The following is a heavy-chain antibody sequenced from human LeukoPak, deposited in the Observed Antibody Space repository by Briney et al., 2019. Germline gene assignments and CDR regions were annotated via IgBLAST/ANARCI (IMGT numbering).Heavy chain of an antibody. J-gene: IGHJ4*02. CDR1: GFTFSRYG. Sequence: GGSLRLSCAASGFTFSRYGMHWVRQAPGKGLEWVSFIRSDETNTFYTDSVKGRFIVSRDNSKNTVYLQMNSLRAEDTAVYYCAKDFGHKWQLVNYFESWGQGTLVTVSS. D-gene: IGHD3-10*01. CDR2: IRSDETNT. V-gene: IGHV3-30*02. CDR3: AKDFGHKWQLVNYFES.